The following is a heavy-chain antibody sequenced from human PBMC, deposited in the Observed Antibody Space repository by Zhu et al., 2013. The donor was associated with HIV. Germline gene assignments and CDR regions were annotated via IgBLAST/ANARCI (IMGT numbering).Heavy chain of an antibody. V-gene: IGHV1-69*02. Sequence: QVQLVQSGAEVKKPGSSVKVSCKASGGTFSSYTISWVRQAPGQGLEWMGRIIPILGIANYAQKFQGRVTITADKSTSTAYMELSSLRSEDTAVYYCARAYYDILRVSGAFVYLGPRDNVDLLF. CDR2: IIPILGIA. CDR1: GGTFSSYT. D-gene: IGHD3-9*01. J-gene: IGHJ3*02. CDR3: ARAYYDILRVSGAFVY.